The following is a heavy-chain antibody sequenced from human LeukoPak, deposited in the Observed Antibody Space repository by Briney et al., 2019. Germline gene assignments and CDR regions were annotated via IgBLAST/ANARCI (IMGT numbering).Heavy chain of an antibody. Sequence: ASVKVSCKASGDTLRKYAISWVRQAPGQGLEWMGRIIPIFGTTYYAQKFQERVTLTTDESRSTVYMELSGLRSDDTAVYYCARWGDSYFDLWGRGTLVTVSS. V-gene: IGHV1-69*05. CDR2: IIPIFGTT. J-gene: IGHJ2*01. CDR3: ARWGDSYFDL. D-gene: IGHD3-16*01. CDR1: GDTLRKYA.